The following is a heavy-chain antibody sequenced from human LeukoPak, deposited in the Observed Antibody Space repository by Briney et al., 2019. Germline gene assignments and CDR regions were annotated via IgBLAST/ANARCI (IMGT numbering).Heavy chain of an antibody. D-gene: IGHD3-16*01. J-gene: IGHJ6*02. Sequence: SETLSLTCTVSGGSISSYYWSWIRQPPGKGLEWIGYIYTSGSTNYNPSLKSRVTISVDTSKNQFSLKLSSVTAADTAVYYCARVPPGGYYYYGMDVWGQGTTVTVSS. CDR3: ARVPPGGYYYYGMDV. CDR2: IYTSGST. CDR1: GGSISSYY. V-gene: IGHV4-4*09.